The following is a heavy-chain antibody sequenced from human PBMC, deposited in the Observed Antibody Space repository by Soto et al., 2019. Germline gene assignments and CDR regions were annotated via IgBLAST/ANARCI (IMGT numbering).Heavy chain of an antibody. V-gene: IGHV1-18*01. Sequence: QVQLVQSGTEMKKPGASVKVSCKASGYTFTTSGITWVRQAPGQGPEYMGWISTARGDTNCAQEFQDRITMTTDTSTSTVYMELRTLPSADTAVYYCASSRDYYNDYWGQGSLVTVSS. CDR2: ISTARGDT. CDR3: ASSRDYYNDY. J-gene: IGHJ4*02. CDR1: GYTFTTSG.